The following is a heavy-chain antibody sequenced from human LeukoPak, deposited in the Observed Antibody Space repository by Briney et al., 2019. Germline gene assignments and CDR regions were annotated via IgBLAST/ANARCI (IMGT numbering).Heavy chain of an antibody. Sequence: PGGSLRLSCAASGFTCSNYGMHSVRQAPGKGLEWVAVIWYDGSNKYYADSVKGRFTISRDNSRTTLYLQMNSLRAEDTAVYYCARVGYCSGGSCYPDYYYFYGMDVWGQGTTVTVSS. CDR1: GFTCSNYG. CDR2: IWYDGSNK. V-gene: IGHV3-33*01. D-gene: IGHD2-15*01. J-gene: IGHJ6*02. CDR3: ARVGYCSGGSCYPDYYYFYGMDV.